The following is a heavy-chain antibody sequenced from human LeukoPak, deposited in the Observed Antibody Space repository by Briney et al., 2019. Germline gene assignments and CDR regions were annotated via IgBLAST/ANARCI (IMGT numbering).Heavy chain of an antibody. Sequence: GASVKVSCKASGYTFTGYYIHWVRQAPGQGLEWMGWINPSSGVTNYAQKFQGRVTMTRDTSISTAYMELSRLRSDDTAVYYCASLYYDFWNGYFVYWGQGTLVTVSS. CDR3: ASLYYDFWNGYFVY. CDR2: INPSSGVT. J-gene: IGHJ4*02. CDR1: GYTFTGYY. V-gene: IGHV1-2*02. D-gene: IGHD3-3*01.